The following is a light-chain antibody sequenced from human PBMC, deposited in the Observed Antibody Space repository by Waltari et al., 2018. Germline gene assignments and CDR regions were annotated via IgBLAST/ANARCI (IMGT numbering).Light chain of an antibody. J-gene: IGKJ2*01. Sequence: DFVMTQSPASLALSLGERATIHCKTSPTVLYNSNNRNYLTCYQQKPGQPPKLLFYWASTRESGVPDRFSASGSGTDFTLTISRLQPEDVAIYYCQQYYSSPYTFGQGTRLEIK. CDR1: PTVLYNSNNRNY. CDR3: QQYYSSPYT. CDR2: WAS. V-gene: IGKV4-1*01.